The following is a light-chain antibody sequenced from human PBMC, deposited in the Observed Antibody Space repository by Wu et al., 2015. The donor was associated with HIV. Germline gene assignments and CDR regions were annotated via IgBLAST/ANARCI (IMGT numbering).Light chain of an antibody. CDR2: DAS. Sequence: EIVMTQSPATLSVSPGDRATLSCRASQSISDNLAWYQQRPGQAPRLLIYDASTRATGIAARFTGSGSGTDFTLSISRLEPEDFAVYYCQQYDGSPRTFGQGSKVEMK. CDR3: QQYDGSPRT. V-gene: IGKV3-15*01. J-gene: IGKJ1*01. CDR1: QSISDN.